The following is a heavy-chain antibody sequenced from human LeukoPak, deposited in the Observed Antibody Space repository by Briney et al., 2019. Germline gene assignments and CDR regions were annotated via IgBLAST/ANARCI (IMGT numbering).Heavy chain of an antibody. D-gene: IGHD3-16*02. CDR3: TRDVGPDYDYVWGSYRSYYFDY. V-gene: IGHV3-49*03. CDR1: VFTFCVYA. J-gene: IGHJ4*02. Sequence: GRCLRLSCTASVFTFCVYAMSWFRQAPGKGLEWGGFIRSKAYGGPTAYAASVKGRFTISRDDSKSIDYLQMNSLKTEYTAVYYCTRDVGPDYDYVWGSYRSYYFDYWGQGTLVTVSS. CDR2: IRSKAYGGPT.